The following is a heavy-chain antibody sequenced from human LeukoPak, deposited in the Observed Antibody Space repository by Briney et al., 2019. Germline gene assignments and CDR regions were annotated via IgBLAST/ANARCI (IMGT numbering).Heavy chain of an antibody. J-gene: IGHJ3*02. CDR1: GYTFTGYY. CDR3: ARPLDWEANAFDI. D-gene: IGHD1-26*01. V-gene: IGHV1-2*02. CDR2: IDPNTDAT. Sequence: GASVKVSCKASGYTFTGYYMHWVRQAPGQGLEWMGWIDPNTDATHYAQKFQGRVTMTRNTSISTAYMELSSLRSDDTAVYYCARPLDWEANAFDIWGHGTMVTVSS.